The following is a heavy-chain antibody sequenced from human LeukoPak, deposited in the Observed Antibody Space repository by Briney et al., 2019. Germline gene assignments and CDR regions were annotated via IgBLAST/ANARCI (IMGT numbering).Heavy chain of an antibody. CDR2: INSDGSST. Sequence: GGSLRXSXXASGXXFSSYWMHWVRQAQGKGLVWVSRINSDGSSTSYADSVKGRFTISRDNAKNTLYLQMNSLRAEDTAVYYCASAFDIWGQGTMVTVSS. CDR3: ASAFDI. V-gene: IGHV3-74*01. CDR1: GXXFSSYW. J-gene: IGHJ3*02.